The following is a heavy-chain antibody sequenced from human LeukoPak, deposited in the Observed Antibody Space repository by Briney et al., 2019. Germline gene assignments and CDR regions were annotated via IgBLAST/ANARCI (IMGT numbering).Heavy chain of an antibody. Sequence: GGSLRLSCAASGFTFSSYAMSWVRQAPGKGLEWVSAISGSGDSTYYGDSMKGRFTISRDNSKNTLYLQMNSLRAEDTAVYYCAKTRPLDSSSWSHGDYWGQGTLVTVSS. J-gene: IGHJ4*02. D-gene: IGHD6-13*01. CDR1: GFTFSSYA. V-gene: IGHV3-23*01. CDR2: ISGSGDST. CDR3: AKTRPLDSSSWSHGDY.